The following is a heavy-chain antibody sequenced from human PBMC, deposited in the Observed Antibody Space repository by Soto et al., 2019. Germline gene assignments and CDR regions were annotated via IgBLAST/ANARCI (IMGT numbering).Heavy chain of an antibody. V-gene: IGHV1-8*01. CDR3: AKEGAE. J-gene: IGHJ1*01. Sequence: QVQLVQSGAEVKKPGASVKVSCKASGYTFTSYDINWVRQATGQGLEWMGWMNPNSGNTGYAQKFQDRVTMTRDTSTNTVYLELTTLRFDDTAMYYCAKEGAEWGQGTLVTVSS. CDR1: GYTFTSYD. CDR2: MNPNSGNT.